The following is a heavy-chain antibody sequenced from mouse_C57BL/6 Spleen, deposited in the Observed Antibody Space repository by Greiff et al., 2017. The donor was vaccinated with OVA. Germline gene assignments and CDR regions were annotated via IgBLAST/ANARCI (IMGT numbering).Heavy chain of an antibody. CDR1: GYSFTDYN. Sequence: VQLKQSGPELVKPGASVKISCKASGYSFTDYNMNWVKQSNGKSLEWIGVINPNYGTTSYNQKFKGKATLTVDQSSSTAYMQLNSLTSEDSAVYYCARSKLGPGPYYAMDYWGQGTSVTVSS. D-gene: IGHD4-1*01. V-gene: IGHV1-39*01. CDR3: ARSKLGPGPYYAMDY. CDR2: INPNYGTT. J-gene: IGHJ4*01.